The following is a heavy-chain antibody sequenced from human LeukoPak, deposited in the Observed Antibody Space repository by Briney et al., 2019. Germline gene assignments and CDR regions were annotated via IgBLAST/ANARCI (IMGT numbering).Heavy chain of an antibody. J-gene: IGHJ6*02. CDR1: GYTFTSYG. CDR3: ARTEPDYYYYYGMDV. V-gene: IGHV1-18*01. CDR2: ISAYNGNT. Sequence: EASVKVSCKASGYTFTSYGISWVRQAPGQGLEWMGWISAYNGNTNYAQKLQGRVTMTTDTSTSTAYMELRSLRSHDTAVYYCARTEPDYYYYYGMDVWGQGTTVTVSS.